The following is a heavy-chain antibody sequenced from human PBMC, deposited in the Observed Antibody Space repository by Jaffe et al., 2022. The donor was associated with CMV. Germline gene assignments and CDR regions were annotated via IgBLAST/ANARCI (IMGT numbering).Heavy chain of an antibody. CDR3: VRPRDYYDTRGHYVY. Sequence: QVQLVESGGGVVQPGRSLRLSCAASGFTFSRYGMHWVRQAPGKGLEWVAAISYDGSNKYYVDSVKGRFTISRDISKNTLYLQMNSLRAEDTAIYYCVRPRDYYDTRGHYVYWGQGTLVTVSS. D-gene: IGHD3-22*01. J-gene: IGHJ4*02. V-gene: IGHV3-30*03. CDR1: GFTFSRYG. CDR2: ISYDGSNK.